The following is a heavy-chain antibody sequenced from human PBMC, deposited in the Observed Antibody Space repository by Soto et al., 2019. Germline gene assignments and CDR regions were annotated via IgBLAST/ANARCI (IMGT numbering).Heavy chain of an antibody. D-gene: IGHD2-21*02. Sequence: GGSLRLSCAASGFTFSPYTMHWVRQTPGKGLEWVAVISYDGSDKYYAGSVRGRFTISRDNSKNTLFLQMNSQRAEDTALYYCARGGGFCGADCYKGGIDYWGQGALVTVSS. CDR2: ISYDGSDK. J-gene: IGHJ4*02. CDR3: ARGGGFCGADCYKGGIDY. CDR1: GFTFSPYT. V-gene: IGHV3-30-3*01.